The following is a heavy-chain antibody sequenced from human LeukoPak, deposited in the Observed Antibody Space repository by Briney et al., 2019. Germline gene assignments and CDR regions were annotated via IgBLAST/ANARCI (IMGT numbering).Heavy chain of an antibody. CDR3: AKGGPYYFDY. D-gene: IGHD3-16*01. CDR1: GFTFSSSA. V-gene: IGHV3-23*01. J-gene: IGHJ4*02. CDR2: ISGSGAGT. Sequence: GGSLRLSCAASGFTFSSSAMSWVRQAPGKGLEWVSAISGSGAGTYYADSVKGRFTISRDTSKNTLYLQMNSLRAEDTAVYYCAKGGPYYFDYWGQGTLVTVSS.